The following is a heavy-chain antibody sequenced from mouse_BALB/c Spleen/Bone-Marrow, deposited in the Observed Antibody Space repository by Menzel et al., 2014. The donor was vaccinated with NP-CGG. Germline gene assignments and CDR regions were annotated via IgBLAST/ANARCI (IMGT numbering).Heavy chain of an antibody. V-gene: IGHV1S81*02. CDR3: ARGYGYDAGFAWFVY. J-gene: IGHJ3*01. D-gene: IGHD2-14*01. CDR1: GYTFTTYW. Sequence: VKLQESGAELVKPGASVKLSCRASGYTFTTYWMHWVKQRPGQGLEWIGEINPSNGRTNYNEKFKSKATLTVDKSPSTAYMQLSSLTSEDSAVYYCARGYGYDAGFAWFVYWGQGTLVTVSA. CDR2: INPSNGRT.